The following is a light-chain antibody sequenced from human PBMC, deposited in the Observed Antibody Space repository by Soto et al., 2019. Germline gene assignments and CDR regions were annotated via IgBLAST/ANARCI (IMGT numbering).Light chain of an antibody. Sequence: EIVLTQSPGTLSLSPGERATLFCRASQGISTLLAWYQQKPGQAPRLLIYAASTRATGIPARFSGGGSGTEFTLTISSLQSEDFAVYYCQQYNNWPRTFGQGTKVDIK. V-gene: IGKV3-15*01. CDR2: AAS. J-gene: IGKJ1*01. CDR1: QGISTL. CDR3: QQYNNWPRT.